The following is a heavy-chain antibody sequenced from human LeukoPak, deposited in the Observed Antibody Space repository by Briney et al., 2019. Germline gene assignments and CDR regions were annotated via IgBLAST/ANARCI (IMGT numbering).Heavy chain of an antibody. V-gene: IGHV3-23*01. J-gene: IGHJ4*02. CDR2: IANGGST. CDR1: RFTFSTYA. CDR3: AKSHSVEQRGYFDY. Sequence: GGSLRLSCAASRFTFSTYAMSWVRQAPGKGLEWISTIANGGSTYYADSVKGRFTISRDNSKNTLYLQMNSLRAEDTAVYYCAKSHSVEQRGYFDYWGQGTLVTVSS. D-gene: IGHD1/OR15-1a*01.